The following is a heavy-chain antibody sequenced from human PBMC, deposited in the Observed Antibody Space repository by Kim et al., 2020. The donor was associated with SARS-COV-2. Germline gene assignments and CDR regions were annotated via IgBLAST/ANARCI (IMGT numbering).Heavy chain of an antibody. CDR2: IHTKKGDT. J-gene: IGHJ4*02. V-gene: IGHV1-18*01. CDR3: LRGTWGDVNDY. D-gene: IGHD3-10*01. CDR1: DYTFSGSG. Sequence: ASVKVSCKTSDYTFSGSGFSWVRQAPGQGLEWMRWIHTKKGDTNYAQKFQDRVSMTTDSSTTTAYMELRSLKSDDTAVYYCLRGTWGDVNDYWGPGTLVTVAS.